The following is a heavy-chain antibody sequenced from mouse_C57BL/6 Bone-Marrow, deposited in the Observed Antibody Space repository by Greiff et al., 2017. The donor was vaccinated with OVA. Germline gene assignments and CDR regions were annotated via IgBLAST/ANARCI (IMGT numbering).Heavy chain of an antibody. V-gene: IGHV1-59*01. CDR2: IDPSDSYT. Sequence: VQLQQPGAELVRPGTSVKLSCKASGYTFTSYWMHWVKQRPGQGLEWIGVIDPSDSYTNYNQKFKGKATLTVDTSSSTAYMQLHSLTSEDSAVYYCARVYYGPFDYWGQGTTLTVSS. J-gene: IGHJ2*01. CDR1: GYTFTSYW. D-gene: IGHD1-1*01. CDR3: ARVYYGPFDY.